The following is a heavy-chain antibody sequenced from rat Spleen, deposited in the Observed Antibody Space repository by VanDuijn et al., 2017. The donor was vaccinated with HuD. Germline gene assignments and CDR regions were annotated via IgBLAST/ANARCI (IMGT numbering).Heavy chain of an antibody. D-gene: IGHD3-4*01. CDR3: ARHPNTNPNWFAY. Sequence: EVQLVESGGGLVQPGRSLKLSCAASGFTFSDYYMAWVRQAPKKGMEWVASISYEGGCTYYGDSVKGRFTISRDIVKTTIYLKMNSRRSEDTVTYYSARHPNTNPNWFAYWGQGTLVTVSS. CDR2: ISYEGGCT. V-gene: IGHV5-22*01. CDR1: GFTFSDYY. J-gene: IGHJ3*01.